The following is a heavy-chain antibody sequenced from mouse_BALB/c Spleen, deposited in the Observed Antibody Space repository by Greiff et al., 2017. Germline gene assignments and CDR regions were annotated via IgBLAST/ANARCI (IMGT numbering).Heavy chain of an antibody. CDR2: INSNGGST. V-gene: IGHV5-6-2*01. CDR3: ARRSPSYPYYFDY. D-gene: IGHD3-3*01. Sequence: EVQRVESGGGLVKLGGSLKLSCAASGFTFSSYYMSWVRQTPEKRLELVAAINSNGGSTYYPDTVKGRFTISRDNAKNTLYLQMSSLKSEDTALYYCARRSPSYPYYFDYWGQGTTLTVSS. J-gene: IGHJ2*01. CDR1: GFTFSSYY.